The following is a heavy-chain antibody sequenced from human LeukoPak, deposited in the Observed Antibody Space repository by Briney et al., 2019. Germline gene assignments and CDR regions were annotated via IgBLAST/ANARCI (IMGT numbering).Heavy chain of an antibody. Sequence: ASVKVSCKASGYTFTSYDINWVRRATGQGLEWMGWMNPNSGNTGYAQRFQGRVTITRNTSISTAYMELSSLRSEDTAVYYCARGPYGSGQYFQHWGQGTLVTVSS. CDR3: ARGPYGSGQYFQH. D-gene: IGHD3-10*01. V-gene: IGHV1-8*03. J-gene: IGHJ1*01. CDR1: GYTFTSYD. CDR2: MNPNSGNT.